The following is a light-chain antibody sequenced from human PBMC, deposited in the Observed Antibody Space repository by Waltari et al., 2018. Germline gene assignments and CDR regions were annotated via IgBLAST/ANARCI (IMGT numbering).Light chain of an antibody. CDR1: SSDIGSYSL. V-gene: IGLV2-23*01. Sequence: QSALTQPASVSVPPGQSITISCTETSSDIGSYSLVSWYQQHPGKVPKLIIYEANKRPSGVSNRFSGSKSGNTASLTISGLQAEDEADYYCCSYAGSSTLLFGGGTKLTVL. CDR2: EAN. CDR3: CSYAGSSTLL. J-gene: IGLJ3*02.